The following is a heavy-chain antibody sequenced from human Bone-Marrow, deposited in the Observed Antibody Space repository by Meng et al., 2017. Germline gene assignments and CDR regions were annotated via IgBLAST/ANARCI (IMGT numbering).Heavy chain of an antibody. CDR1: GVTFSGYY. CDR2: ISSSGSTT. Sequence: QVVEAVGGWVKAGGSLRLSCAASGVTFSGYYMSWLRQAPGKGLEWISYISSSGSTTYYADSVKGRFTISRDNSKNTVYLEMNSLRVEDTAVYYCTKDDSSGYGPDYWGQGTLVTVSS. CDR3: TKDDSSGYGPDY. V-gene: IGHV3-11*01. D-gene: IGHD5-18*01. J-gene: IGHJ4*02.